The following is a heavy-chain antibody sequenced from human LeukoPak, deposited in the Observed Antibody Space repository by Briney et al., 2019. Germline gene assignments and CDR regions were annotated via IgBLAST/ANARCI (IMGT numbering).Heavy chain of an antibody. CDR1: GFTFSSCG. D-gene: IGHD1-14*01. V-gene: IGHV3-21*01. CDR3: PTETIGRHCDY. J-gene: IGHJ4*02. Sequence: PGGSLRLSCAASGFTFSSCGINWVRQAPGQGLEWVSSIGPTVTDTYYADSFRGRFTITTDNATSSTYMELSSLRAEDTAVYYCPTETIGRHCDYWGQGTVHSVPS. CDR2: IGPTVTDT.